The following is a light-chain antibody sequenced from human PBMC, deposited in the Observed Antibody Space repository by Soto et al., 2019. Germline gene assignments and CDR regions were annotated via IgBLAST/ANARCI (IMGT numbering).Light chain of an antibody. Sequence: EIVLTQSPGTLSLSPGERATLSCTASQSVSSNYLAWYQQKPGQAPRLLIYGASSRATGVPDRFSGRGSGTDFALTISRLEPEDFAVYYCQQYGSSVLTFGGGTKVKIK. J-gene: IGKJ4*01. CDR2: GAS. V-gene: IGKV3-20*01. CDR3: QQYGSSVLT. CDR1: QSVSSNY.